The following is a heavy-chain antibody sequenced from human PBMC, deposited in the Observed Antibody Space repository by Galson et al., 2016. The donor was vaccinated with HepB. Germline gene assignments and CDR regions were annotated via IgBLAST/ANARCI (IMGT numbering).Heavy chain of an antibody. V-gene: IGHV4-59*01. D-gene: IGHD5-12*01. CDR2: VYYGGTT. CDR3: ASLYGGYVFDF. J-gene: IGHJ4*02. Sequence: SETLSLTCTVSGGSMISYYWSGIRQPPGKGLEWIGYVYYGGTTNYNPSLKSRVSISVDTLKNQFYLKLSSVTVADTAVFYCASLYGGYVFDFWGQGTLVTVSS. CDR1: GGSMISYY.